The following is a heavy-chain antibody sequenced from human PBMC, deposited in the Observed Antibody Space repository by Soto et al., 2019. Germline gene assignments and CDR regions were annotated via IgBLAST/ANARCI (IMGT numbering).Heavy chain of an antibody. CDR2: INQGGSEK. CDR1: GFTFSNYW. CDR3: ATYCSGTSCYRFDY. J-gene: IGHJ4*02. Sequence: VQLVESGGGLVQPGGSLRLSCAASGFTFSNYWMAWVRQAPGKGLEWVANINQGGSEKYYVDSVKGRFTISRDNAKNSLYLQMNSLRAEDTAVYYCATYCSGTSCYRFDYWGQGTLVPVSS. V-gene: IGHV3-7*01. D-gene: IGHD2-2*01.